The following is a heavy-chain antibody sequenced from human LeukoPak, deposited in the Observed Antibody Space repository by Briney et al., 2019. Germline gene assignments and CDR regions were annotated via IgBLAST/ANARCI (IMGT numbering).Heavy chain of an antibody. D-gene: IGHD2-2*01. CDR2: IFYTGST. Sequence: SETLSLTCTVSGGSVSTSTYYWSWIRQPPGKGLEWIGYIFYTGSTNYNHSLKSRVTISVDTAKNQFSLKLSSVTAADTAVYYCAREVVPAAEFDYWGQGTLVTVSS. CDR3: AREVVPAAEFDY. CDR1: GGSVSTSTYY. V-gene: IGHV4-61*01. J-gene: IGHJ4*02.